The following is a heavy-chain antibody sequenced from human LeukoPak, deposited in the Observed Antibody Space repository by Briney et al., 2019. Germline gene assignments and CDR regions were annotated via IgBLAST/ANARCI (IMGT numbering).Heavy chain of an antibody. CDR2: IYYSGST. CDR1: GGSISSSTSY. V-gene: IGHV4-39*01. D-gene: IGHD3-10*01. J-gene: IGHJ4*02. CDR3: ARQTYGSGSYYNLDC. Sequence: PSETLSLTCSVSGGSISSSTSYWGWIRQPPGKGLERIGTIYYSGSTYYNPSLKSRVTISVDTSKNQFSLKLGSVTAADTAVYYCARQTYGSGSYYNLDCWGQGTLVTVSS.